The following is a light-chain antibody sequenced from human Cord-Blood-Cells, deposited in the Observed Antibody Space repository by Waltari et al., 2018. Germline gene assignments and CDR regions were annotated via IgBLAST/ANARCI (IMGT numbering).Light chain of an antibody. J-gene: IGKJ3*01. CDR2: GAS. Sequence: EIVLTKSPSTLSLSPGERATLPCRASQSVSSSYLAWYQQKPGQAPRLLIYGASSRATGIPDRFSGSGSGTDFTLTISRLEPEDFAVYYCQQYGSSPFTFGPGTKVDIK. V-gene: IGKV3-20*01. CDR1: QSVSSSY. CDR3: QQYGSSPFT.